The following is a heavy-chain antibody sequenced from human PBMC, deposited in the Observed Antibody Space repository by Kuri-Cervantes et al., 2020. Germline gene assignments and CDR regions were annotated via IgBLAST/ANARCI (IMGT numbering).Heavy chain of an antibody. Sequence: LRLSCAVYGGSFSGYYWSWIRQPPGKGLEWIGEINHSGSTNYNPSLKSRVTISVDTSKNQFSLKLSSVTAADTAVYYCARGSEGGGVGSDWGQGTLVTVSS. CDR2: INHSGST. CDR1: GGSFSGYY. V-gene: IGHV4-34*09. J-gene: IGHJ4*02. D-gene: IGHD2-8*02. CDR3: ARGSEGGGVGSD.